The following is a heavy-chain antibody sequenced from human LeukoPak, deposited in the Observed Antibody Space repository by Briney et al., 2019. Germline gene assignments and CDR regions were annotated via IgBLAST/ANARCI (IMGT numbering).Heavy chain of an antibody. CDR2: IIPIFGTA. CDR1: GGTFSSYA. D-gene: IGHD3-22*01. V-gene: IGHV1-69*13. CDR3: AISIRAYYYDSSGYYPGDY. Sequence: ASVKVSCKASGGTFSSYAISWVRQAPGQGLEWMGGIIPIFGTANYAQKFQGRVMITADESTSTAYMELSSLRSEDTAVYYCAISIRAYYYDSSGYYPGDYWGQGTLVTVSS. J-gene: IGHJ4*02.